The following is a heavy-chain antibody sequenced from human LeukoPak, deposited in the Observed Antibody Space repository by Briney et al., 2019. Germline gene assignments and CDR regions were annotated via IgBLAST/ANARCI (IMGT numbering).Heavy chain of an antibody. CDR1: GGSISSYY. D-gene: IGHD3-10*01. V-gene: IGHV4-59*01. CDR2: IYYSGST. J-gene: IGHJ5*02. CDR3: ARVVGSGAWFDP. Sequence: SETLSLTCTVSGGSISSYYWSWIRQPPGKGLXWIGYIYYSGSTNYNPSLKSRVTISVDTSKNQFSLKLSSVTAADTAVYYCARVVGSGAWFDPWGQGTLVTVSS.